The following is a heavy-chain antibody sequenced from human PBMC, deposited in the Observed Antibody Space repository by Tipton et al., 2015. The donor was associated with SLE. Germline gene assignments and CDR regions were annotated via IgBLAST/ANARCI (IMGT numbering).Heavy chain of an antibody. CDR2: INHSGST. D-gene: IGHD3-10*02. CDR3: ARIRGPIIVHGIIIDY. V-gene: IGHV4-34*01. CDR1: GGSFSGYY. Sequence: LSLTCAVYGGSFSGYYWSWIRQPPGKGLEWIGEINHSGSTNYNPSLKSRVTISVDTSKNQVSLNLSSVTAADTAVYYCARIRGPIIVHGIIIDYWGQASLVSVSS. J-gene: IGHJ4*02.